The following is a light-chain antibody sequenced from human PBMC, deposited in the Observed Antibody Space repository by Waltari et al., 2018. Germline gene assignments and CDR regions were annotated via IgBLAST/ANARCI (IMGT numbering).Light chain of an antibody. Sequence: EIVLTQSPATLSLSPGERATLSCWASQSVSGHLAWYQQKPGKAPRLLIYGASSRATGIPAMFSGSWSGTDFTLTISSLEPEDFAVYYCQQRSNWPPYTFGQGTKLEIK. CDR1: QSVSGH. J-gene: IGKJ2*01. CDR3: QQRSNWPPYT. V-gene: IGKV3-11*01. CDR2: GAS.